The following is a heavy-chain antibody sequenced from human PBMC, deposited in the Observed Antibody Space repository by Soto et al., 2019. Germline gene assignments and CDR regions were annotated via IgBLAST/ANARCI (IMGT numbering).Heavy chain of an antibody. V-gene: IGHV4-4*02. CDR1: GGSISSSNW. Sequence: QVQLQESGPGLVKPSGTLSLTCAVSGGSISSSNWWSWVRQPPGKGLEWIGEIYHSGGSNYNPSQIRRVSIAEGKSINQVSLKRSSVTAADAAVYYCASVRAAAWDDPAFDRLGQGTRVTVPS. J-gene: IGHJ3*01. CDR3: ASVRAAAWDDPAFDR. D-gene: IGHD6-25*01. CDR2: IYHSGGS.